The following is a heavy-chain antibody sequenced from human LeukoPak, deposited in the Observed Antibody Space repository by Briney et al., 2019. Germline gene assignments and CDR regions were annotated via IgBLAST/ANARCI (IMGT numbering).Heavy chain of an antibody. CDR1: GYTSTGYY. CDR3: AREGTTGTKDFDY. Sequence: ASVKVSCKASGYTSTGYYMHWVRQAPGQGLEWMGWINPNSGGTNYAQKFQGWVTMTRDTSISTAYMELSRLRSDDTAVYYCAREGTTGTKDFDYWGQGTLVTVSS. V-gene: IGHV1-2*04. D-gene: IGHD1-1*01. J-gene: IGHJ4*02. CDR2: INPNSGGT.